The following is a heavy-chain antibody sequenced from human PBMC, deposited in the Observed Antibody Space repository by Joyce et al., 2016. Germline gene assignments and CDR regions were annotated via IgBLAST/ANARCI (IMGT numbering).Heavy chain of an antibody. CDR3: ARAKFPPVGIQRIWRSAANYFDF. V-gene: IGHV4-34*01. Sequence: QVQLQQWGAGLLKPSETLSLTCAVYGGTFNGYYWSWSRQPPGKGREWMGEINSSGGANYNPARKSRVTMSVDTSKNQFSLKLTSMTAADTAVYYCARAKFPPVGIQRIWRSAANYFDFWGRGTLVTVSS. CDR1: GGTFNGYY. D-gene: IGHD6-25*01. J-gene: IGHJ4*02. CDR2: INSSGGA.